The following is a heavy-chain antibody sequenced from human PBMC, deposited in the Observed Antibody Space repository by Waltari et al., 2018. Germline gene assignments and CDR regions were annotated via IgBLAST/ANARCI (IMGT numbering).Heavy chain of an antibody. J-gene: IGHJ3*02. D-gene: IGHD1-26*01. V-gene: IGHV4-39*01. Sequence: QLQLQESGPGLVKPSETLYLTCTVSGGSISSSSYYWGWIRQPPGKGLEWIGSIYYSGSTYYNPSLKSRVTISVDTSKNQFSLKLSSVTAADTAVYYCARQRELDAFDIWGQGTMVTVSS. CDR3: ARQRELDAFDI. CDR2: IYYSGST. CDR1: GGSISSSSYY.